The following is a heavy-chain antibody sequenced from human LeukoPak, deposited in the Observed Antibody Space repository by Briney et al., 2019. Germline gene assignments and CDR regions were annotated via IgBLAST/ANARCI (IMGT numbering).Heavy chain of an antibody. D-gene: IGHD3-22*01. CDR3: AKDPDSSGYYLYYFDY. CDR1: GFTFSDYY. Sequence: PGGSLRLSCAASGFTFSDYYMNWIRQAPGKGLEWVSYISSSSSYTNYADSVKGRFTISRDNSMNTLYLQMNSLRAEDTAVYYCAKDPDSSGYYLYYFDYWGQGTLVTVSS. J-gene: IGHJ4*02. CDR2: ISSSSSYT. V-gene: IGHV3-11*06.